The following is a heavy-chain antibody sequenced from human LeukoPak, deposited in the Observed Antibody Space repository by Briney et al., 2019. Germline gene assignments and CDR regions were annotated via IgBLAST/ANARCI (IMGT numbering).Heavy chain of an antibody. Sequence: GGSLRLSRAVSGFTVSCNYMSWVRQAPGKGLEWVSVLYNGGNTYYADSAKGRFTVSRDNSKNTLYLQMNSLRAEDTAVYYCARYDGGSGPFDYWGQGTLVTVSS. CDR1: GFTVSCNY. J-gene: IGHJ4*02. D-gene: IGHD3-10*01. CDR3: ARYDGGSGPFDY. V-gene: IGHV3-53*01. CDR2: LYNGGNT.